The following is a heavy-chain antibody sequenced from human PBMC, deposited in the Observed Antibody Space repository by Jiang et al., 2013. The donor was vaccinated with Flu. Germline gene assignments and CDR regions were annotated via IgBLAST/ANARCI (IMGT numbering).Heavy chain of an antibody. J-gene: IGHJ6*04. CDR1: GGSISSYY. V-gene: IGHV4-59*01. D-gene: IGHD5-12*01. CDR3: ARDTKWRQATYYYGMDV. Sequence: SGPGLVKPSETLSLTCTVSGGSISSYYWSWIRQPPGKGLEWIGYIYYSGSTNYNPSLKSRVTISVDTSKNQFSLKLSSVTAADTAVYYCARDTKWRQATYYYGMDVWGKGTTVTVSS. CDR2: IYYSGST.